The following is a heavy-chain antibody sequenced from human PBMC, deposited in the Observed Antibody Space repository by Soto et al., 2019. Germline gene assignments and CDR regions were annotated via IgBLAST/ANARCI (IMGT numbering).Heavy chain of an antibody. D-gene: IGHD1-26*01. CDR1: GGTFSSYA. J-gene: IGHJ4*02. CDR3: ARKWELRSAGFDY. CDR2: IIPIFGTA. Sequence: SVKVSCKASGGTFSSYAISWVRQAPGQGLEWMGGIIPIFGTANYAQKFQGRVTITADESTSTAYMELSSLRSEDTAVYYCARKWELRSAGFDYWGQGTLVTVSS. V-gene: IGHV1-69*13.